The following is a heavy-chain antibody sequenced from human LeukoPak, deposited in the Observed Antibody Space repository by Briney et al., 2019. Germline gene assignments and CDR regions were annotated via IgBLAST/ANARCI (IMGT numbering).Heavy chain of an antibody. CDR3: AVGRRTYFDY. J-gene: IGHJ4*02. CDR1: GYTFTDYY. D-gene: IGHD1-26*01. V-gene: IGHV1-2*02. Sequence: GASVKVSCKASGYTFTDYYIHWVRQAPGQGLEWMGWINPNSGGTNYAQNFQGRVTMTRDTYITTAYMDLSRLRLDDTAVYYCAVGRRTYFDYWGQGTLVTVSS. CDR2: INPNSGGT.